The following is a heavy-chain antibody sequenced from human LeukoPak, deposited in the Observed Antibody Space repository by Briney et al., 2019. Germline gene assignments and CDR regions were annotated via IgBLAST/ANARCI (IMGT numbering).Heavy chain of an antibody. V-gene: IGHV1-2*06. CDR3: ARTTVTGSDRDY. J-gene: IGHJ4*02. CDR2: IDPNSGGT. Sequence: GASVKVSCKASGYTFTGYYMHWVRQAPGQGLEWMGRIDPNSGGTNYAQKFQGRVTMTRDTSISTAYMELSRQRSDDTAVYYCARTTVTGSDRDYWGQGTLVTVSS. D-gene: IGHD4-17*01. CDR1: GYTFTGYY.